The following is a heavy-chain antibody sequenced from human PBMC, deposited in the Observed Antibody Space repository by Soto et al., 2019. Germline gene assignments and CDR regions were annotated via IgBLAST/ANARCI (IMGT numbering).Heavy chain of an antibody. CDR1: GGSFSGYY. CDR3: ARGKIRYSSGWYPKPADNWFDP. Sequence: SETLSLTCAVYGGSFSGYYWSWIRQPPGKGLEWIGEINHSGSTNYNPSLKSRVTISVDTSKNQFSLKLSSVTAADTAVYYCARGKIRYSSGWYPKPADNWFDPWGQGTLVT. V-gene: IGHV4-34*01. D-gene: IGHD6-19*01. J-gene: IGHJ5*02. CDR2: INHSGST.